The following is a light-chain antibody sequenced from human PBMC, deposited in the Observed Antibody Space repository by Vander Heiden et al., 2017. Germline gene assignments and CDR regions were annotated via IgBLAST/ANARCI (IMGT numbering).Light chain of an antibody. J-gene: IGKJ2*01. V-gene: IGKV3-20*01. CDR2: GAS. CDR3: QQYGGSPPYT. Sequence: EIVLMPSPGTLSLSPGERATLSCRASQSVSSNYLAWYQQKPGQAPRLLIYGASSRATGIPDRFSGSGSGTDFTLTISRLEPEDFAVYYCQQYGGSPPYTFGQGTKLEIK. CDR1: QSVSSNY.